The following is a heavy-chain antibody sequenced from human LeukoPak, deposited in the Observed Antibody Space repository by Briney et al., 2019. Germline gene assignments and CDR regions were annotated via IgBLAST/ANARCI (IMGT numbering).Heavy chain of an antibody. Sequence: GGSLRLSCAASGFTFSSYAITWVRQAPGKGLEWVSAVSSNGAKTYYADSVKGRFTISRDNYKNMVFLQMNSLRAEDTAVYYCARGKDGYRDYWGQGTLVTVSS. CDR3: ARGKDGYRDY. V-gene: IGHV3-23*01. CDR1: GFTFSSYA. D-gene: IGHD5-18*01. J-gene: IGHJ4*02. CDR2: VSSNGAKT.